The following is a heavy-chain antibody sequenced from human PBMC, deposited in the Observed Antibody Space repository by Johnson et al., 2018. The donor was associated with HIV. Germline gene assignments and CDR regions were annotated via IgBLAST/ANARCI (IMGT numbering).Heavy chain of an antibody. D-gene: IGHD3-3*01. V-gene: IGHV3-11*04. J-gene: IGHJ3*02. CDR3: AKDLGERECEEWASDYYDFGRDFPCQDPRGVVGTFDI. CDR2: ISSSGKST. Sequence: QVQLVESGGGLVKPGGSLRLSCAVSGFIFRDYYMSWIRQAPGKGLEWVSYISSSGKSTNYADSVKGRFTISRDNAKNSLSRQMNSLRAEDTALYYCAKDLGERECEEWASDYYDFGRDFPCQDPRGVVGTFDIWGQGTMVTVAS. CDR1: GFIFRDYY.